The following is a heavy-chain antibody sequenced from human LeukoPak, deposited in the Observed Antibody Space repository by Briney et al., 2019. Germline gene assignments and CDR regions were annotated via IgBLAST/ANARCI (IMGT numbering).Heavy chain of an antibody. D-gene: IGHD2-15*01. V-gene: IGHV3-53*01. J-gene: IGHJ4*02. CDR3: ARDRGGPEGD. CDR2: IYSSGST. CDR1: GFTVSSNY. Sequence: PGGSLRLSCAASGFTVSSNYMSWVRQAPAKGLEGVSVIYSSGSTYYADSVKGRFTISRDNSKNTLYLQMNSLRADDTAVYYCARDRGGPEGDWGQGTLVTVSS.